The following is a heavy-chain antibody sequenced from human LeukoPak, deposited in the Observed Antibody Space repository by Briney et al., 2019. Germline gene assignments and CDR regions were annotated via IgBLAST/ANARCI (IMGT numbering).Heavy chain of an antibody. V-gene: IGHV3-30*18. J-gene: IGHJ4*02. Sequence: GRSLRLSCAASGFTFSSYGMHWVRQAPGKGLEWVAVISYDGSNKYYADSVKGRFTISRDNSKNTLYLQMNSLRAEDTAVYYCAKDREVVTALYYFDYWGQGTLVTVSS. CDR3: AKDREVVTALYYFDY. CDR1: GFTFSSYG. D-gene: IGHD2-21*02. CDR2: ISYDGSNK.